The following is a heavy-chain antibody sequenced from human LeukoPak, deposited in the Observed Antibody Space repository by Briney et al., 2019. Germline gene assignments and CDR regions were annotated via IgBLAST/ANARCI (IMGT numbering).Heavy chain of an antibody. J-gene: IGHJ6*03. Sequence: GGSLRLSCAASGFTFSSYWMSWVRQAPGKGLEWVANIKQDGSEKYYVDSVKGRFTISRDNAKNSLYLQMNSLRAEDTAVYYCARDARGTIFGVVISHRGRNYYYMDVWGKGTTVTVSS. CDR1: GFTFSSYW. D-gene: IGHD3-3*01. CDR2: IKQDGSEK. CDR3: ARDARGTIFGVVISHRGRNYYYMDV. V-gene: IGHV3-7*01.